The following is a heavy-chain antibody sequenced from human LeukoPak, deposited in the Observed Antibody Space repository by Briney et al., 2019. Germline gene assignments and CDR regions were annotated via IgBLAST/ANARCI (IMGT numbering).Heavy chain of an antibody. CDR1: GFTFSDYS. Sequence: GGSLRLSCAASGFTFSDYSMNWVRQAPGKGLEWVASISTVSTYTFYAESLKGRISISRDNAKNSLILQMSSLRADDTAVYYCTRDGSGFYYYYYMDVWGKGTTVSVSS. CDR2: ISTVSTYT. D-gene: IGHD6-25*01. CDR3: TRDGSGFYYYYYMDV. J-gene: IGHJ6*03. V-gene: IGHV3-21*01.